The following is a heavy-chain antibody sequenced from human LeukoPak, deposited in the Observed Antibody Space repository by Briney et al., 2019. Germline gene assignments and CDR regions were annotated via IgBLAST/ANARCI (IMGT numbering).Heavy chain of an antibody. CDR1: GFTFRNYV. CDR2: ISGSGGST. CDR3: AKSVYYDSSDYHFDF. Sequence: PGGSLRLSCAASGFTFRNYVMNWVRQAPGKGLEWVSGISGSGGSTDNADSVKGRFTISRDNSKNTLYLQMNSLRAEDTAVYYCAKSVYYDSSDYHFDFWGQGTLVTVSS. D-gene: IGHD3-22*01. V-gene: IGHV3-23*01. J-gene: IGHJ4*02.